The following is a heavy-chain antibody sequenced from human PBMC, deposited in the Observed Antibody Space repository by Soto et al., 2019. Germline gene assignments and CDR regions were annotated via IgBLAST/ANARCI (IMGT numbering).Heavy chain of an antibody. CDR3: VKDGSSGWPYFDDMDV. V-gene: IGHV3-30*18. D-gene: IGHD6-19*01. CDR1: GLTFRSSG. J-gene: IGHJ6*02. Sequence: GGPLRFSCAASGLTFRSSGSHGVRQAPGKGLGWAAVILHDGSKKYYADSVKGRLTISRANSKNTLSLQMSSLGAEDTALYYCVKDGSSGWPYFDDMDVWGQGTTVTVSS. CDR2: ILHDGSKK.